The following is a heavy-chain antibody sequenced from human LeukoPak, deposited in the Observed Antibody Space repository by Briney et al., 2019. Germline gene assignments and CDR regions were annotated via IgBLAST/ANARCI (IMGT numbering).Heavy chain of an antibody. Sequence: PGGSLRLSCAASGFTFDDYAMHWVRQAPGKGLEWVSGISWNSGSIGYADSVKGRFTISRDNAKNSLYLQMNSLRAEDTALYYCAKDISLIVGATDEALDCWGQGTLVTVSS. CDR2: ISWNSGSI. J-gene: IGHJ4*02. D-gene: IGHD1-26*01. CDR1: GFTFDDYA. V-gene: IGHV3-9*01. CDR3: AKDISLIVGATDEALDC.